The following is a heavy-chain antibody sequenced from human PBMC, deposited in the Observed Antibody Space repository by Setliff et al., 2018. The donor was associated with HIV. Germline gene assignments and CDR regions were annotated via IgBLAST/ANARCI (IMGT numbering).Heavy chain of an antibody. D-gene: IGHD6-19*01. J-gene: IGHJ5*02. CDR2: INHSGST. CDR1: GGSYSGYY. CDR3: ATSVSAKENWLDP. Sequence: TLSLTCVVYGGSYSGYYYSWIRQPPGKGLEWIGEINHSGSTNYHASLKSRVTISLETSKNQFSLKLSSVTAADTAVYYCATSVSAKENWLDPWGLGTLVTVSS. V-gene: IGHV4-34*01.